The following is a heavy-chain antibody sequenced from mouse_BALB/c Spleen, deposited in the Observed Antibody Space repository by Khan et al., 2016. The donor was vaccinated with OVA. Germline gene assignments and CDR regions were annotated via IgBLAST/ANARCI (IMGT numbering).Heavy chain of an antibody. Sequence: QVQLQQSGAELARPGASVKMSCKASGYTFTSYTMHWVKQRPGQALEWIGYIDPSSGYTNYNQKFRNKATLTADKSSSTAYIQLSSLASEDSAVHYCARSAFYGRSSYVDYWGPGTTLTVSS. CDR2: IDPSSGYT. V-gene: IGHV1-4*01. CDR1: GYTFTSYT. J-gene: IGHJ2*01. CDR3: ARSAFYGRSSYVDY. D-gene: IGHD1-1*01.